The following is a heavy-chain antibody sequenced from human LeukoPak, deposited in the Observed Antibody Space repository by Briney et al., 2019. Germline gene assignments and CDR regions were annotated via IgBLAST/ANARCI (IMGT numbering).Heavy chain of an antibody. CDR2: INQDGSEK. CDR1: GFTFSGYG. V-gene: IGHV3-7*04. Sequence: PGGSLRLSFAAAGFTFSGYGISLVGQGPAPGLQWVANINQDGSEKYYVDSVKGRFTISRDNAKNSLYLQLNSLRAEDTAVYYCARESREFDYWGQGTLVTVSS. J-gene: IGHJ4*02. CDR3: ARESREFDY.